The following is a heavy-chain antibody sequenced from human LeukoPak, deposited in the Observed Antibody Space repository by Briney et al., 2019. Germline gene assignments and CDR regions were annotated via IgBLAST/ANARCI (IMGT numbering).Heavy chain of an antibody. Sequence: ASVKVSCKASGYTFTNYGLTWVRQAPGQGLEWMGWISVYNGYTNYAQKLQGRVTMTTDTSTTTAYMELRSLRSDDTAVYYCARAKRGGYCSGGSCYYWFDPWGQGTLVTVSS. J-gene: IGHJ5*02. V-gene: IGHV1-18*01. CDR1: GYTFTNYG. CDR2: ISVYNGYT. CDR3: ARAKRGGYCSGGSCYYWFDP. D-gene: IGHD2-15*01.